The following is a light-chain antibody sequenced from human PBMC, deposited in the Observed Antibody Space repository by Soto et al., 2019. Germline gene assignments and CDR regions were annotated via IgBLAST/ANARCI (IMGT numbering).Light chain of an antibody. CDR3: QQDHVHAT. CDR2: KAS. Sequence: DIQMTQSPSTLSAFVGDRVTIACRASQNISSWLAWYQQKPGKAPKILIYKASTLESGVPARFSGSVSGTEFSRTISSLQPDDFAKYYCQQDHVHATFGPGTKVD. V-gene: IGKV1-5*03. CDR1: QNISSW. J-gene: IGKJ3*01.